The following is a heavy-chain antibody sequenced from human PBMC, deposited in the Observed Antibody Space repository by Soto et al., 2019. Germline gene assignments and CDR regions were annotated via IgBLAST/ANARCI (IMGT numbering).Heavy chain of an antibody. CDR3: AKDLDSSSWYPSDAFDI. CDR1: GFTFSSYA. CDR2: ISGSGGST. D-gene: IGHD6-13*01. V-gene: IGHV3-23*01. Sequence: GGXLRLSCAASGFTFSSYAMSWVRQAPGKGLEWVSAISGSGGSTYYADSVKGRFTISRDNSKNTLYLQMNSLRAEDTAVYYCAKDLDSSSWYPSDAFDIWGQGTMVTVSS. J-gene: IGHJ3*02.